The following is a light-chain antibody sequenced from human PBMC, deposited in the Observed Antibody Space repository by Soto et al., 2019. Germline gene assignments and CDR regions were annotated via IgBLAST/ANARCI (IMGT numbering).Light chain of an antibody. V-gene: IGKV1-5*03. Sequence: DIQMTQSPSTLSASVGDRVTITCRASQTIGSWLAWYQQKPGKAPKLLIYKASSLQSGVPSRFSGSGSGTEFTLTISSLQPDDFATYYCQQDNSFPVTFGQGTKVEIK. CDR2: KAS. CDR3: QQDNSFPVT. J-gene: IGKJ1*01. CDR1: QTIGSW.